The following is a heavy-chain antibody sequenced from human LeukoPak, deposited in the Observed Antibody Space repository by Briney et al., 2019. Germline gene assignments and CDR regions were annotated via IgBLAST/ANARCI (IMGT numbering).Heavy chain of an antibody. CDR2: IYPGDSDT. J-gene: IGHJ4*02. V-gene: IGHV5-51*01. CDR1: GYTFTNYW. Sequence: GESLKISCKGSGYTFTNYWIGWVRQMPGKGLEFMGIIYPGDSDTRYSPSFQGQVTISVDKSVSTAYLQWNSLKASDTAIYYCARRGGSRFRFDFWGQGTLVTVSS. D-gene: IGHD1-26*01. CDR3: ARRGGSRFRFDF.